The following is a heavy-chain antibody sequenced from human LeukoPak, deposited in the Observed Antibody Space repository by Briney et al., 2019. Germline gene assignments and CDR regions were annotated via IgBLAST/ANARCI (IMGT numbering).Heavy chain of an antibody. Sequence: SETLPLTCTVSGYSISSGYYWGWIRQPPGKGLEWIGYVYYNGSTNYNPSLKSRVTISVDTSKNQFSLKVSSVTAADTAVYYCARERRSGTYYFDYWGQGTLVTVSS. CDR3: ARERRSGTYYFDY. J-gene: IGHJ4*02. D-gene: IGHD1-26*01. CDR2: VYYNGST. V-gene: IGHV4-61*01. CDR1: GYSISSGYY.